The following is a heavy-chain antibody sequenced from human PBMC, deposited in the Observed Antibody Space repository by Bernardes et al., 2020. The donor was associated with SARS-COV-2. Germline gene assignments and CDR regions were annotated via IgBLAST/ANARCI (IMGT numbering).Heavy chain of an antibody. CDR1: GFIFSDHY. V-gene: IGHV3-11*05. CDR3: ARATGFCTSTSCYVDY. Sequence: GGSLRLSCAASGFIFSDHYMSWIRQAPGKGLEWLSYINHDGDYSETADSVRGRFTISRDNAKNSVYLQVDSLRVEDTAVYYCARATGFCTSTSCYVDYWGLGTLVTVSS. J-gene: IGHJ4*02. CDR2: INHDGDYS. D-gene: IGHD2-2*01.